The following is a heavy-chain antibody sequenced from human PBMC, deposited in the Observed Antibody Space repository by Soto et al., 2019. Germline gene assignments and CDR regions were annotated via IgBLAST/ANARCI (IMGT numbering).Heavy chain of an antibody. D-gene: IGHD2-8*01. J-gene: IGHJ6*02. CDR3: ARSRISTKGYYYGMDV. Sequence: GASVKVSCKSSGYTFTDYYMHWVRQAPGQGLEWMGWINPNTGGTNYAQKFQGWVTMTRDTSVSTAYMDLSRLKSDDTAVYFCARSRISTKGYYYGMDVWGQGTTVTVS. V-gene: IGHV1-2*04. CDR1: GYTFTDYY. CDR2: INPNTGGT.